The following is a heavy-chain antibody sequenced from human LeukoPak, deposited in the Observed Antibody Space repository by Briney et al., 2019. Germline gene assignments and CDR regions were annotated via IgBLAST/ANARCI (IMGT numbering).Heavy chain of an antibody. Sequence: GGSLRLSCAASGFTFSSYGMHWVRQAPGKGLEWVAVISYDGSNKYYADSVKGRFTISRDNSKNTLYLQMNSLRAEDTAVYYCARVDEEEGYDYVWGSYRSDLFDYWGQGTLVTVSS. CDR2: ISYDGSNK. D-gene: IGHD3-16*02. CDR3: ARVDEEEGYDYVWGSYRSDLFDY. CDR1: GFTFSSYG. J-gene: IGHJ4*02. V-gene: IGHV3-30*03.